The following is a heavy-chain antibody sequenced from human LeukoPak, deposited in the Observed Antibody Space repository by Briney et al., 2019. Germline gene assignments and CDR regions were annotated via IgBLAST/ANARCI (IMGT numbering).Heavy chain of an antibody. Sequence: GGSLRLSCAASGFTFSSYSMNWVRQAPGKGLEWVSSISSSSYIYYADSVKGRFTISRDNAKNSLYLQMNSLRAEDTAVYYCARDRAVTTLHDAFDIWGQGTMVTVSS. CDR1: GFTFSSYS. D-gene: IGHD4-17*01. J-gene: IGHJ3*02. CDR2: ISSSSYI. V-gene: IGHV3-21*01. CDR3: ARDRAVTTLHDAFDI.